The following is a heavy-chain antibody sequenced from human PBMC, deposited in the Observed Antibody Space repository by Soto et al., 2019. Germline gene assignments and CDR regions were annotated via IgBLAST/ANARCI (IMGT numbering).Heavy chain of an antibody. CDR3: ARDRMGGSYYFSYYYGMDV. J-gene: IGHJ6*02. CDR1: VYTFTSYY. D-gene: IGHD1-26*01. CDR2: INPSGGST. Sequence: ASVRVSCKASVYTFTSYYMHWVRQAPGQGLEWMGIINPSGGSTSYAQKFQGRVTMTRDTSTSTVYMELSSLRSEDTAVYYCARDRMGGSYYFSYYYGMDVWGQGTTVTVS. V-gene: IGHV1-46*01.